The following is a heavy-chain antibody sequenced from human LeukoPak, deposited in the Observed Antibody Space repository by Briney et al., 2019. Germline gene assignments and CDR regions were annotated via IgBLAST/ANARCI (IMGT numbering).Heavy chain of an antibody. D-gene: IGHD2-15*01. V-gene: IGHV3-30*03. Sequence: PGRSLRLSCAASGFTFSSYGMHWVRQAPGKGLEWVAVISYDGSNKYYADSVKGRFTISRDNSKNTLYLQMSSLRAEDTAVYYCAHSNFDYWGQGTLVTVSS. J-gene: IGHJ4*02. CDR2: ISYDGSNK. CDR1: GFTFSSYG. CDR3: AHSNFDY.